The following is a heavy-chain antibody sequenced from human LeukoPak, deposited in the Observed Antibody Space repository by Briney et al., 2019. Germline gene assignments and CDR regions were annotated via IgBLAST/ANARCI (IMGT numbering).Heavy chain of an antibody. D-gene: IGHD2-15*01. CDR2: ISSSTSYI. CDR3: ARDPNGGSYLSN. CDR1: GFTFSSYS. V-gene: IGHV3-21*01. Sequence: PGGSLRLSCAASGFTFSSYSMKWVRQAPGKGREWVSSISSSTSYIYYADSVKGRFTISRDNAKNSLYLQMNSLRAEDTAVYYCARDPNGGSYLSNWGQGTLVTVSS. J-gene: IGHJ4*02.